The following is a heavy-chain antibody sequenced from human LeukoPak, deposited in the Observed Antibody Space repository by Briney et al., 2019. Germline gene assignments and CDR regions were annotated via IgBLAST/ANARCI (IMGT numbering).Heavy chain of an antibody. D-gene: IGHD6-13*01. J-gene: IGHJ4*02. CDR2: ISYDGSNK. CDR1: GFTFSSYG. Sequence: GGSLRLSCAASGFTFSSYGMHWVRQAPGKGLEWVAVISYDGSNKYYADSVKGRFTISRDNSKNTLYLQMNSLRAEDTAVYYCAKDLGGAAAGPEDYWGQGTLVTVSS. V-gene: IGHV3-30*18. CDR3: AKDLGGAAAGPEDY.